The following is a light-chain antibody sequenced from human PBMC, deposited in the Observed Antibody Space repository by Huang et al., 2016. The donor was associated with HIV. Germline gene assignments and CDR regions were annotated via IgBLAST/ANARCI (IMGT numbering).Light chain of an antibody. CDR2: DTS. Sequence: IVLTQSPATLSWYPGERVTLSCRASQSVGNYIAWYQQHPGQSPRLLIYDTSNRATGTPVRFSDSGSGTDFALTISNLESEDFAVYYCQQRSSGVTFGGGTKVQVK. J-gene: IGKJ4*01. CDR3: QQRSSGVT. CDR1: QSVGNY. V-gene: IGKV3-11*01.